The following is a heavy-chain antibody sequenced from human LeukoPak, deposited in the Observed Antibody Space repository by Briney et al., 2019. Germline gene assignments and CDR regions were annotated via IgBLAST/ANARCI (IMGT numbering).Heavy chain of an antibody. V-gene: IGHV4-59*01. D-gene: IGHD3-22*01. CDR3: ARGPYYYDSSGD. CDR1: GGSISSYY. Sequence: SETLSLTCTVSGGSISSYYWSWIRQPPGKGLEWIGYIYYSGSTNYNPSLKSRVTISVGTSKNQFSLKLSSVTAADTAVYYCARGPYYYDSSGDWGQGTLVTVSP. J-gene: IGHJ4*02. CDR2: IYYSGST.